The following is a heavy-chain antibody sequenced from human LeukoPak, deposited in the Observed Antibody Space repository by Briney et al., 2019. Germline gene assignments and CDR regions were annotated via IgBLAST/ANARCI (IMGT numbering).Heavy chain of an antibody. V-gene: IGHV4-59*01. CDR1: GDSISSYY. J-gene: IGHJ3*02. CDR3: ARDYAFDI. Sequence: PSEALSLTCTVSGDSISSYYWSWIRQPPGKGLEWIGYIYYIGSTNYNPSLKSRVTISVDTSKNQFSLKLSSVTAADTAVYYCARDYAFDIWGQGTMVTVSS. CDR2: IYYIGST.